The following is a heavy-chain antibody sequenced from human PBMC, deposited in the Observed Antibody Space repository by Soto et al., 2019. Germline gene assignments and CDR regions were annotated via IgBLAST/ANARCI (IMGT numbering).Heavy chain of an antibody. V-gene: IGHV4-61*01. CDR2: IYYSGST. J-gene: IGHJ4*02. Sequence: ASETLSLTCTVSGGSVSSGSYYWSWIRQPPGKGLEWIGYIYYSGSTNYNPSLKSRVTISVDTSKNQFSLKLSSVTAADTAVYYCASHNWNYVSPFDYWGQGTLVTVSS. CDR3: ASHNWNYVSPFDY. CDR1: GGSVSSGSYY. D-gene: IGHD1-7*01.